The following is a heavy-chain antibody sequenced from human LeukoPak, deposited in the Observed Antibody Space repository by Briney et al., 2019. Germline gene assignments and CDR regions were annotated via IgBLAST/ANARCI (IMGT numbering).Heavy chain of an antibody. CDR1: GFTFDDYG. D-gene: IGHD3-22*01. J-gene: IGHJ3*02. CDR2: INWNGGST. V-gene: IGHV3-20*04. Sequence: GGSLRLSCAASGFTFDDYGMSWVRQAPGKGLEWVSGINWNGGSTGYADSVKGRFTISRDNANNSLYLQMNSLRAEDTALYYCARDRTTRGNNYYDSSGYYRTDALDIWGQGTMVTVSS. CDR3: ARDRTTRGNNYYDSSGYYRTDALDI.